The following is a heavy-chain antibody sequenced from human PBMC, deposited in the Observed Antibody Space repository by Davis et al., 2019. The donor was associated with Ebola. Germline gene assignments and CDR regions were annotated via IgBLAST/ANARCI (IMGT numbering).Heavy chain of an antibody. CDR3: ARTSYDYIWGSYRNGEHLDY. V-gene: IGHV3-48*03. CDR2: ISSSGSTI. D-gene: IGHD3-16*02. CDR1: GFTFSSYE. J-gene: IGHJ4*02. Sequence: GESLKISCAASGFTFSSYEMNWVRQAPGKGLEWVSYISSSGSTIYYADSVKGRFTISRDNAKNSLYLQMNSLRAEDTAVYYCARTSYDYIWGSYRNGEHLDYWGQGTLVTVSS.